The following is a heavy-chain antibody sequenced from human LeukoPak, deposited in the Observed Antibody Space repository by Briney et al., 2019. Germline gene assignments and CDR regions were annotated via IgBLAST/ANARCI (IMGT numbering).Heavy chain of an antibody. D-gene: IGHD6-13*01. J-gene: IGHJ4*02. CDR2: INHSAST. CDR1: GGSFSGYY. V-gene: IGHV4-34*01. Sequence: SETLSLTCAVYGGSFSGYYWSWIRQPPGKGLEWIGEINHSASTNYNPSLKSRVTISVDTSKNQFSLTLSSVTAADTAVYYCASRRSSSLFDSWGQGTLVTVSS. CDR3: ASRRSSSLFDS.